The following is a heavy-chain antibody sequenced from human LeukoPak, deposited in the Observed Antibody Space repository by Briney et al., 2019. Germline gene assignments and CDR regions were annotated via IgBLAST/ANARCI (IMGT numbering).Heavy chain of an antibody. CDR2: ISSSGSTI. CDR3: ARVLLGYCSSTSCYSPVDAFDI. V-gene: IGHV3-48*03. CDR1: GFTFSSYE. D-gene: IGHD2-2*01. J-gene: IGHJ3*02. Sequence: QTGGSLRLSCAASGFTFSSYEMNWVRQAPGKGLEWVSYISSSGSTIYYADPVKGRFTISRDNAKNSLYLQMNSLRAEDTAVYYCARVLLGYCSSTSCYSPVDAFDIWGQGTMVTVSS.